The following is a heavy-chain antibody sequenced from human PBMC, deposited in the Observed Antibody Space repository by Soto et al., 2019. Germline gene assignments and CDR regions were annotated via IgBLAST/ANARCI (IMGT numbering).Heavy chain of an antibody. V-gene: IGHV1-69*04. Sequence: GASVKVSCKASGGTFSNSAVIWVRQAPGQGLEWMGRINPIVGSRNYAQNYQGRVTMTRDTSTSTAYMEVSSLRSEDTAVYYCSRVDPGETSPFDHWGQGTLVTVSS. CDR3: SRVDPGETSPFDH. CDR1: GGTFSNSA. J-gene: IGHJ4*02. CDR2: INPIVGSR. D-gene: IGHD3-10*01.